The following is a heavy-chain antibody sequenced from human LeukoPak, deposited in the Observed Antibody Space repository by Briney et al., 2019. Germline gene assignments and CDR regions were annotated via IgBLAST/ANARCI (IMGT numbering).Heavy chain of an antibody. J-gene: IGHJ4*02. CDR1: GFIFSTYG. Sequence: GRSLRLSCATSGFIFSTYGMHWVRQAPGKGLEWVAVIWYDGSNKYYADSVKGRFTIFRDNSKNTLYLNMNSLRAEDTGVYYCARASGPFDYWGQGTLVTVSS. CDR2: IWYDGSNK. V-gene: IGHV3-33*01. CDR3: ARASGPFDY. D-gene: IGHD3-10*01.